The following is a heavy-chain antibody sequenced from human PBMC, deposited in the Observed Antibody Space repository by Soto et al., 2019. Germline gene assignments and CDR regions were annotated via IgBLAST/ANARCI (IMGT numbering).Heavy chain of an antibody. Sequence: ELQLVDSGGALVQPGESLRLSCAASGFTFSDYFITGVRKAPGKGLEGVATTKQDGNERDYVDSVKGRFTITRDNAKNSLYLQMNALRSDDAAVYYCAVGHQLGCCGQGSLVPASS. CDR2: TKQDGNER. CDR3: AVGHQLGC. V-gene: IGHV3-7*01. CDR1: GFTFSDYF. J-gene: IGHJ4*02. D-gene: IGHD2-2*01.